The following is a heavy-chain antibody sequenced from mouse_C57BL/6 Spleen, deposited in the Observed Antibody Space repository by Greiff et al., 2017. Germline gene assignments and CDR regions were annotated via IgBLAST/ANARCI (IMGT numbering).Heavy chain of an antibody. Sequence: VQLQQSGPELVKPGASVKLSCKASGYTFTSYDINWVKQRPGQGLEWIGWIYPRDGSTKYNEKFKGKATLTVDTSSSTAYMELHSLTSEDSAVYFCARPLYYYGSSPYFDYWGQGTTLTVSS. J-gene: IGHJ2*01. CDR3: ARPLYYYGSSPYFDY. CDR1: GYTFTSYD. V-gene: IGHV1-85*01. D-gene: IGHD1-1*01. CDR2: IYPRDGST.